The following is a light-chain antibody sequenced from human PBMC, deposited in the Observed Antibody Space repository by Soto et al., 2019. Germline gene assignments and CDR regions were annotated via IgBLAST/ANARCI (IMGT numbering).Light chain of an antibody. CDR1: QSVRWA. CDR2: EVS. Sequence: EIVLTQSPGTLSLSPGERATLSCRASQSVRWALAWYQQRRGQAPRLVLHEVSRKATGIPDRFSGSGSGTDFTLTISRLEPEDFAVYYCQQYGYLPFTFGPGTMVDIK. V-gene: IGKV3-20*01. CDR3: QQYGYLPFT. J-gene: IGKJ3*01.